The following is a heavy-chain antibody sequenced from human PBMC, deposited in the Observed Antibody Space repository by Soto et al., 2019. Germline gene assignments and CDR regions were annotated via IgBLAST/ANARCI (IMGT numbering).Heavy chain of an antibody. Sequence: EVQLVESGGGLVHPGGSLKLSCAVSGFTFSGSVMHWVRQAPGKGLEWIGRIRSRDSDYATSYAESVQGRVTISRDDSKNTAYLQVTSLKIDDTALYYCTTYGNSSKGFDYWGQGTLVTVSS. CDR1: GFTFSGSV. CDR2: IRSRDSDYAT. V-gene: IGHV3-73*01. CDR3: TTYGNSSKGFDY. D-gene: IGHD6-6*01. J-gene: IGHJ4*02.